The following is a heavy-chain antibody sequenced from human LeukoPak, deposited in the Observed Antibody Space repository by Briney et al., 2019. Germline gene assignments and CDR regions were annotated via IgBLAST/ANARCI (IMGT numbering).Heavy chain of an antibody. J-gene: IGHJ5*02. V-gene: IGHV4-59*12. CDR3: ARVLGYCSGGSCYPGGWFDP. CDR1: GGSISSYY. D-gene: IGHD2-15*01. CDR2: IYYSGST. Sequence: SETLSLTCTVSGGSISSYYWSWIRQPPGKGLEWIGYIYYSGSTNYNPSLKSRVTISVDTSKDQFSLKLSSVTAADTAVYYCARVLGYCSGGSCYPGGWFDPWGQGTLVTVSS.